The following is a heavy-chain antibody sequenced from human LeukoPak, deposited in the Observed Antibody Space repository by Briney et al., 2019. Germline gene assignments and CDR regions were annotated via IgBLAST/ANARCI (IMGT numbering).Heavy chain of an antibody. CDR2: IYPGDSDT. CDR3: ARRYYYGSGSKYYFDY. J-gene: IGHJ4*02. D-gene: IGHD3-10*01. CDR1: GYSFTSYW. V-gene: IGHV5-51*01. Sequence: GESLKISCKGSGYSFTSYWIGWVRQMPGKGLEWMGIIYPGDSDTRYSPSFQGQVTISADKSISTAYLQWSSLKASDTAMYYCARRYYYGSGSKYYFDYWGQGTLVTVSS.